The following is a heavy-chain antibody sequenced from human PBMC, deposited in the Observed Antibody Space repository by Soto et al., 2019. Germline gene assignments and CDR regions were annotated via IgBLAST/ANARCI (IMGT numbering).Heavy chain of an antibody. CDR2: ISFDGRRK. Sequence: QVQLVESGGGVVQPGTSLRLSCAASGFIFSDYDMYWVRQAPGRGLEWVAVISFDGRRKYYGDSVKGRFTISRDSSRDTVYQKMTSLRVEDTAGYYCAKDKAKVATVKWGGDSWGQGTLVTVSS. D-gene: IGHD5-18*01. CDR3: AKDKAKVATVKWGGDS. V-gene: IGHV3-30*18. CDR1: GFIFSDYD. J-gene: IGHJ4*02.